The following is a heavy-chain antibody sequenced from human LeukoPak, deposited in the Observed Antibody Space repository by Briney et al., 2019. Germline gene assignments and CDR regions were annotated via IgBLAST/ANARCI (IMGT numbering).Heavy chain of an antibody. J-gene: IGHJ6*03. V-gene: IGHV3-30*02. CDR1: GFTFSDYG. Sequence: QPGGSLRLSCAASGFTFSDYGMHWVRKAPGKGLEWVAFIRYDESNRYYADSVKGRFTISRDNSKSTLYLQMNSLRGEDTAMYYCAKEGEQLVYYSYYMDVWGKGTTVTVSS. CDR2: IRYDESNR. CDR3: AKEGEQLVYYSYYMDV. D-gene: IGHD6-6*01.